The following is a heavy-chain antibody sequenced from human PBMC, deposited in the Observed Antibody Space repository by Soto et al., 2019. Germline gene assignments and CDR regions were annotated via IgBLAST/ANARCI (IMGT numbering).Heavy chain of an antibody. J-gene: IGHJ4*02. CDR2: IYYSGST. CDR3: ASYSRPYYGTDY. V-gene: IGHV4-39*01. Sequence: SETLSRTCTISGGAISTSSYYWGWIRQPPGKGLEWIGSIYYSGSTYYNPSLKSRVTISVDTSKNQFSLKLSSVTAADTAVYYCASYSRPYYGTDYWGQGTLVT. CDR1: GGAISTSSYY. D-gene: IGHD3-10*01.